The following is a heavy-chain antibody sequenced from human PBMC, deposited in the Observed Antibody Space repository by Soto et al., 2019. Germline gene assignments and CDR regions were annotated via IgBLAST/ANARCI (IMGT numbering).Heavy chain of an antibody. CDR3: AKDGSPGDYVLDY. Sequence: GGSLRLSCAASGFTFSSYGMHWVRQAPGKGLEWVAVISYDGSNKYYADSVKGRFTISRDNSKNTLYLQMNSLRAEDTAVYYCAKDGSPGDYVLDYWGQGTLVTVS. V-gene: IGHV3-30*18. J-gene: IGHJ4*02. CDR2: ISYDGSNK. CDR1: GFTFSSYG. D-gene: IGHD4-17*01.